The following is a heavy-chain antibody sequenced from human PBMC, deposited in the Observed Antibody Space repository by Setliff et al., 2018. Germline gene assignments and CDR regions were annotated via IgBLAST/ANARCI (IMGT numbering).Heavy chain of an antibody. V-gene: IGHV3-7*01. J-gene: IGHJ4*02. CDR1: GFTFSTYS. CDR2: INQDGSQK. CDR3: ARDDGILYDSSGYPDY. D-gene: IGHD3-22*01. Sequence: GGSLRLSCAASGFTFSTYSMSWVRQAPGKGPQWVANINQDGSQKYYVGSVRGRFTISRDNAKSSLYLQMNSLRGEDTAMYYCARDDGILYDSSGYPDYWGQGTLVTVSS.